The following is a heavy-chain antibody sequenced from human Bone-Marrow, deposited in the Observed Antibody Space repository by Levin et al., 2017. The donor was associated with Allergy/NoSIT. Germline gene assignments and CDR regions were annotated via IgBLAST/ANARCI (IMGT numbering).Heavy chain of an antibody. Sequence: SETLSLTCTVSGGSISSGDYYWSWIRQPPGKGLEWIGYIYYSGSTYYNPSLKSRVTISVDTSKNQFSLKLSSVTAADTAVYYCARFSSGYYNYYYGMDVWGQGTTVTVSS. D-gene: IGHD3-22*01. CDR3: ARFSSGYYNYYYGMDV. V-gene: IGHV4-30-4*01. J-gene: IGHJ6*02. CDR2: IYYSGST. CDR1: GGSISSGDYY.